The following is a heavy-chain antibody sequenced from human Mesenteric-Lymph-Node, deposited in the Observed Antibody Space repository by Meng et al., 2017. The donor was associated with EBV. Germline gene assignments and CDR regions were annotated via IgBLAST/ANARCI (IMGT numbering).Heavy chain of an antibody. D-gene: IGHD3-16*01. V-gene: IGHV3-30*03. CDR2: ISYNGGEI. CDR1: GVTFSGYG. Sequence: GPVVETGAGVVQPGSALRLACAAAGVTFSGYGMHWVRQAPGKGLEWVAVISYNGGEINYVDSVKGRFTISRDNSKNMLYLQMNSLRPEDTAVYYCVDLMLPWGQGTLVTVSS. J-gene: IGHJ5*02. CDR3: VDLMLP.